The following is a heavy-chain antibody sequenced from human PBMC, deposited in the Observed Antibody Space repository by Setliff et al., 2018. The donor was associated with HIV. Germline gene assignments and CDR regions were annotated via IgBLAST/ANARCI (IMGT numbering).Heavy chain of an antibody. J-gene: IGHJ4*02. CDR2: INTANYKT. D-gene: IGHD5-18*01. CDR3: AKEGDRYGLDLDY. V-gene: IGHV1-3*04. Sequence: ASVKVSCKASGFTFTSSAMHWVRQAPGQRLEWMGWINTANYKTKYSQKFQGRVTITRDTSASTAYMELSSLRSEDTAVYYCAKEGDRYGLDLDYWGQGTLVTVSS. CDR1: GFTFTSSA.